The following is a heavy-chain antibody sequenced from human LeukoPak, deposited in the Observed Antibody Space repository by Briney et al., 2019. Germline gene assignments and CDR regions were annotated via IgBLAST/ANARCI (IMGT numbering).Heavy chain of an antibody. V-gene: IGHV4-59*12. D-gene: IGHD3-16*01. J-gene: IGHJ4*02. CDR2: VYYSGTA. CDR3: ARWGAYFDY. CDR1: GDSIIGYY. Sequence: KPSETLSLTCTVSGDSIIGYYWTWIRQPPGKGLEWIGYVYYSGTAIYTPSLKSRVTISVDTSKNQFSLKLSSVTAADTAVYYCARWGAYFDYAGQGTLATVSS.